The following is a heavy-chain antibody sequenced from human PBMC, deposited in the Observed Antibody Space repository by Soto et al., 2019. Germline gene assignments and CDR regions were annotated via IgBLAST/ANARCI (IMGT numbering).Heavy chain of an antibody. CDR3: AGSFKYGSGPSYAIDF. Sequence: AVKVSCEASGGTFSSYAISWVRPAPGQGLEWMGGIIPIFGTTNYAEKFRGRVSITADESTSTAYVELSSLRSEDTAVYYCAGSFKYGSGPSYAIDFRGQAPMVTLSS. J-gene: IGHJ4*03. D-gene: IGHD3-10*01. CDR2: IIPIFGTT. CDR1: GGTFSSYA. V-gene: IGHV1-69*13.